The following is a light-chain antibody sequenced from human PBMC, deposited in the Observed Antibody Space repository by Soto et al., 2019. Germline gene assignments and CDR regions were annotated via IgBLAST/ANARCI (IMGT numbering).Light chain of an antibody. CDR1: QSVGSY. CDR3: QQYNDWPPYT. CDR2: GTD. V-gene: IGKV3-15*01. J-gene: IGKJ2*01. Sequence: EIVFTQSPATLSASPGERATLSCRASQSVGSYLAWYQQKPGQAPRLLIYGTDTRATGVPARFSGGGSGIEFTLTISGLQSEDIAVYYCQQYNDWPPYTFGQGTKVDIK.